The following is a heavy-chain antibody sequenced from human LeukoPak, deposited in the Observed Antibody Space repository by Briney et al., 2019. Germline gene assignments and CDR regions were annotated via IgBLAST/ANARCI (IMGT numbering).Heavy chain of an antibody. J-gene: IGHJ3*02. D-gene: IGHD3-10*01. CDR1: GGTFSSYA. CDR2: IIPIFGTA. V-gene: IGHV1-69*06. CDR3: ARVITMVRGVIITFSAFDI. Sequence: SVKVSCKASGGTFSSYAISWVRQAPGQGLEWMGGIIPIFGTANYAQKFQGRVTITADKSTSTAYMELSSLRSEDTAVYYCARVITMVRGVIITFSAFDIWGQGTMVTVSS.